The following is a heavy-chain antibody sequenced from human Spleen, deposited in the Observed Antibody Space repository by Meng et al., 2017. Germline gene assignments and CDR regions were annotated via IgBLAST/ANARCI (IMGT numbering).Heavy chain of an antibody. D-gene: IGHD6-13*01. Sequence: VPLMQAGAVVKKPGASVEVSCKASGYTFTSYDINWVRQATGQGLEWMGRIDPKSDNTHYAQKFQGRVTMTRDTSISTAYMELSGLRSDDTAVYYCARDEDISAAGYLLGDFWGQGTLVTVSS. J-gene: IGHJ4*02. CDR1: GYTFTSYD. CDR2: IDPKSDNT. CDR3: ARDEDISAAGYLLGDF. V-gene: IGHV1-2*06.